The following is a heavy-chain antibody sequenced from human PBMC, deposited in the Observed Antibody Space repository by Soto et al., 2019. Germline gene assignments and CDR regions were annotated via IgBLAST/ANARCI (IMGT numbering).Heavy chain of an antibody. CDR2: IYYSGST. V-gene: IGHV4-59*12. CDR1: GGSISSYY. J-gene: IGHJ6*03. CDR3: ARGGSIGYCGSTSCYAHYYYYMDV. Sequence: PSETLSLTCTVSGGSISSYYWSWIRQPPGKGLEWIGYIYYSGSTNYNPSLKSRVTISVDTSKNQFSLKLSSVTAADTAVYYCARGGSIGYCGSTSCYAHYYYYMDVWGKGATVTVSS. D-gene: IGHD2-2*01.